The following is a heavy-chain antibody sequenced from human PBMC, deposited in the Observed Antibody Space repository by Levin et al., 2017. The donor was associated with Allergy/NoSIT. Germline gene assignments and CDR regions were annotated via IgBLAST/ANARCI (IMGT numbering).Heavy chain of an antibody. D-gene: IGHD6-6*01. J-gene: IGHJ5*02. CDR2: INSDGSST. CDR3: VRDPYSTSSTVQRGFWFDP. CDR1: GFTFSDYW. Sequence: QAGGSLRLSCAASGFTFSDYWMYWVRQAPGKGPVWVSRINSDGSSTRYADSVRGRFTISRDNAKNRLYLQMNSLRAEDTAVYYCVRDPYSTSSTVQRGFWFDPWGQGTLVTVSS. V-gene: IGHV3-74*01.